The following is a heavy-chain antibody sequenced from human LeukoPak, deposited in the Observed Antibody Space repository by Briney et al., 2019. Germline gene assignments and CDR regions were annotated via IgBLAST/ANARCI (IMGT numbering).Heavy chain of an antibody. D-gene: IGHD3-10*01. J-gene: IGHJ3*02. CDR3: AREWSSSRTTDAFDI. V-gene: IGHV3-21*01. Sequence: PGGSLRLSCAASGFTFSSYSMNWVRQAPGKGLEWVSSISSSSSYIYYADSVKGRFTISRDNAKNSLYLQMNSLRAEDTAVYYCAREWSSSRTTDAFDIWGQGTMVTVSS. CDR2: ISSSSSYI. CDR1: GFTFSSYS.